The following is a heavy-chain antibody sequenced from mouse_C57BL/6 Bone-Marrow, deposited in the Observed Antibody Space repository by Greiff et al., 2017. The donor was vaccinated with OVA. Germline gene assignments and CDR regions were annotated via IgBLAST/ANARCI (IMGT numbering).Heavy chain of an antibody. Sequence: EVKLQQSGPELVKPGASVKISCKASGYTFTDYYMNWVKQSHGKSLEWIGDINPNNGGTSYNQKFKGKATLTVDKSSSTAYMELRSLTSEDSAVYYCARRRYYGYDGFAYWGQGTLVTVSA. CDR1: GYTFTDYY. J-gene: IGHJ3*01. CDR3: ARRRYYGYDGFAY. CDR2: INPNNGGT. V-gene: IGHV1-26*01. D-gene: IGHD2-2*01.